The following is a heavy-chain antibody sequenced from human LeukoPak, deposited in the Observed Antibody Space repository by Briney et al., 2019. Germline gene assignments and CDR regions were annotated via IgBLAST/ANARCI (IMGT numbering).Heavy chain of an antibody. CDR1: GGSISSYY. V-gene: IGHV4-59*08. J-gene: IGHJ6*03. D-gene: IGHD3-3*01. CDR3: ARQESGPYHYMDV. Sequence: PSETLSLTCTVPGGSISSYYWTWIRQAPGKGMEWIGYVYCSVSTNYNPSLKSRVSISQDMSKNQVSLKLSSVTAADTAVYYCARQESGPYHYMDVWGKGTTVTVSS. CDR2: VYCSVST.